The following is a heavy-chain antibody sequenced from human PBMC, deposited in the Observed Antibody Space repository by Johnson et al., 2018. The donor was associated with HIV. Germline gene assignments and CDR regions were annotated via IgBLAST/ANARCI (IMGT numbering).Heavy chain of an antibody. CDR1: GFTFEDYG. V-gene: IGHV3-20*04. J-gene: IGHJ3*02. Sequence: VQLVESGGRVVRPGGSLRLSCAASGFTFEDYGMSWVREAPGKGLEWVSGINWNGGSSGYVDSVQGRFTLSRDNAKNSLYLQMNSLRAEDPAVYYCAKELALYSSGYGGDAFDIWGQGTMVTVSS. CDR2: INWNGGSS. D-gene: IGHD6-19*01. CDR3: AKELALYSSGYGGDAFDI.